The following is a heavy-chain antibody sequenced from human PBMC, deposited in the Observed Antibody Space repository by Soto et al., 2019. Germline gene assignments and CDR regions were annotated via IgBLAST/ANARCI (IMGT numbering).Heavy chain of an antibody. J-gene: IGHJ5*02. V-gene: IGHV3-23*01. D-gene: IGHD1-20*01. CDR3: AKDTRTSNPITGVGFDP. Sequence: GGSLRLSCAASGFTFSIYAMSWVRQAPGKGLEWVSAISGSGGSTYYADSVKGRFTISRDNSKNTLFLQLNGLRDEDTAVYYCAKDTRTSNPITGVGFDPWGQGTLVTVSS. CDR2: ISGSGGST. CDR1: GFTFSIYA.